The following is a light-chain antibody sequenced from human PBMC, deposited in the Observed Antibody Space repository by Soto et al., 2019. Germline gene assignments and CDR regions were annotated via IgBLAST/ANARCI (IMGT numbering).Light chain of an antibody. Sequence: EIVLTQSPGTLSLSPGETATLSCRASQTVNSDYLAWFQQRPGQAPRLLIFATSRRATDIPDRFSGSGSGTEFTLTISSLQSEDFAVYYCQQYNDWPRTFGQGTKVDIK. CDR1: QTVNSDY. V-gene: IGKV3-20*01. CDR2: ATS. CDR3: QQYNDWPRT. J-gene: IGKJ1*01.